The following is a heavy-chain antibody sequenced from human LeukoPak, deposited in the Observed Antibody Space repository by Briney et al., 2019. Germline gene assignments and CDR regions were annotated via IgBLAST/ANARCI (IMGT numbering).Heavy chain of an antibody. CDR1: GGSFSGYY. V-gene: IGHV4-34*01. D-gene: IGHD5/OR15-5a*01. CDR3: ARGDRPSQGVFSLAFDY. CDR2: INHSGST. Sequence: SETLSLTCAVYGGSFSGYYWSLIRQPPGKGLEWIGEINHSGSTNYNPSLKSRVTISVDTSKNQFSLKLSSVTAADTAVYYCARGDRPSQGVFSLAFDYWGQGTLVTVSS. J-gene: IGHJ4*02.